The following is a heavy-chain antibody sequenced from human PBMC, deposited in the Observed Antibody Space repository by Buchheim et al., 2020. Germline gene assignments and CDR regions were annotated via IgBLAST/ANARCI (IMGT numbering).Heavy chain of an antibody. D-gene: IGHD3-10*01. J-gene: IGHJ4*02. V-gene: IGHV3-30*03. CDR3: ASGSPIGNYFDY. CDR2: ISYDGSNK. CDR1: GFTFSSYG. Sequence: QVQLVESGGGVVQPGRSLRLSCAASGFTFSSYGMHWVRQAPGKGLEWVAVISYDGSNKYYADSVKGRFTISRDNSKNTLYLQMNSLRAEDTAVYYCASGSPIGNYFDYWGQGTL.